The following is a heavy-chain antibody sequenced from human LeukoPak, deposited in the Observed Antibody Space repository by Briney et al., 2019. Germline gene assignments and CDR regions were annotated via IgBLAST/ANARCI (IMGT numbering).Heavy chain of an antibody. J-gene: IGHJ5*02. CDR2: ISSSSSYI. CDR1: GFTFSSYS. D-gene: IGHD3-16*01. V-gene: IGHV3-21*01. CDR3: ARDDGGLLEPFDP. Sequence: GGSLRLSCAASGFTFSSYSMNWVRQAPGKGLEWVSSISSSSSYIYYADSVKGRFTISRDNARNSLYLQMYSLRAEDTAVYYCARDDGGLLEPFDPWGQGTLVTVSS.